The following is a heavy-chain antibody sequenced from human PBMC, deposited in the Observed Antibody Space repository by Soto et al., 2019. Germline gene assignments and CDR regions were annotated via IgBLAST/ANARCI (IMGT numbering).Heavy chain of an antibody. V-gene: IGHV1-46*01. J-gene: IGHJ4*02. CDR1: GDTFTDYY. CDR3: ARGGHVVVVTAALDY. CDR2: VNPSGGHT. D-gene: IGHD2-21*02. Sequence: QVQLMQSGAEVKKPGASVNVSCKASGDTFTDYYIHWVRQAPRQGLEWMGTVNPSGGHTTYAQNFLGRVTMTRDTSTSTLYMELTSLTSDDTAVYYCARGGHVVVVTAALDYWGQGTLVTVSS.